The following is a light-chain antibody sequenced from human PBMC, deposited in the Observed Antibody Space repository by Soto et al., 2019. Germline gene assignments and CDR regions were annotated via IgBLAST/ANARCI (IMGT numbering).Light chain of an antibody. CDR3: QQYDNLPLT. CDR1: QDINNC. CDR2: DAS. V-gene: IGKV1-33*01. Sequence: DIQMTQTPSSLSASVGDRVTITCQASQDINNCLNWYHQKPGKAPNLLIYDASNLETGVPARFSGSGSGTHFTLTISSLQPEDTATYYCQQYDNLPLTFGPGTKVEI. J-gene: IGKJ3*01.